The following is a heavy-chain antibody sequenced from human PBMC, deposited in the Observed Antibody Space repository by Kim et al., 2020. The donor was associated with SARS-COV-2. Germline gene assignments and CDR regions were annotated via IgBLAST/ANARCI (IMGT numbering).Heavy chain of an antibody. J-gene: IGHJ4*02. CDR2: INHSGST. CDR1: GGSFSGYY. CDR3: ARGHWVWYSSEFDY. Sequence: SETLSLTCAVYGGSFSGYYWSWIRQPPGKGLEWIGEINHSGSTNYNPSLKSRVTISVDTSKNQFSLKLSSVTAADTAVYYCARGHWVWYSSEFDYWGQGTLVTVSS. V-gene: IGHV4-34*01. D-gene: IGHD6-19*01.